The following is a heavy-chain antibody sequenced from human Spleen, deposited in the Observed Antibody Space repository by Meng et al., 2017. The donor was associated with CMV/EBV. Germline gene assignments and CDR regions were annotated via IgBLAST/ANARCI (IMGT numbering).Heavy chain of an antibody. CDR3: ARDAYYDFWSGYSQPYYYYYGMDV. CDR1: GFTFSSYW. J-gene: IGHJ6*02. D-gene: IGHD3-3*01. CDR2: IKQDGSEK. V-gene: IGHV3-7*01. Sequence: GESLRLSCAASGFTFSSYWMSWVRQALGKGLEGVANIKQDGSEKYYVDFVKGRFTISRDNAKNSLYLQMNSLRAEDTAVYYCARDAYYDFWSGYSQPYYYYYGMDVWGQGTTVTVSS.